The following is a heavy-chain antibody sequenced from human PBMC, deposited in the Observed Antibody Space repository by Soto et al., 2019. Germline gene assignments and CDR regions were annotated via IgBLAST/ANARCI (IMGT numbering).Heavy chain of an antibody. CDR3: AKDLQTGVAGTLDAFDI. V-gene: IGHV3-23*01. Sequence: GGSLRLSCAASGFTFSSYAMSWVRQAPGKGLEWVSAISGSGGSTYYADSVKGRFTISRDNSKNTLYLQMNSLRAEDTAVYYCAKDLQTGVAGTLDAFDIWGQGTMVTVSS. CDR2: ISGSGGST. CDR1: GFTFSSYA. J-gene: IGHJ3*02. D-gene: IGHD6-19*01.